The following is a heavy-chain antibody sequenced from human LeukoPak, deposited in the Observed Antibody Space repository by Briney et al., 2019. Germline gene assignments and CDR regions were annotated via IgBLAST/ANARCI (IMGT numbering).Heavy chain of an antibody. D-gene: IGHD6-6*01. Sequence: PGGSLRLSCADSGFTFSRYWMNWVRQAPGKGLEWVANIKQDGSEKYYVDSVKGRFTISRDNAKNSLYLQMNSLRAEDTAVYYCAGARFDPWGQGTLVTVSS. CDR1: GFTFSRYW. CDR2: IKQDGSEK. CDR3: AGARFDP. V-gene: IGHV3-7*04. J-gene: IGHJ5*02.